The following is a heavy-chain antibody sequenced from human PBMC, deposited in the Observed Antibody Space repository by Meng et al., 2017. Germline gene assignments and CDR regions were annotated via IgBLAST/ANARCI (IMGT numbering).Heavy chain of an antibody. Sequence: SGPTLVKPTETLTLTCTVSGFSLSNARLGVSWIRQPPGKALEWLAHIFSNDEKSYSTSLKSRLTISKDTSKSQVVLTMTNMDPVDTATYYCARIILGYCSSTSCYASKYYFDYWGQGTRVT. CDR1: GFSLSNARLG. D-gene: IGHD2-2*01. V-gene: IGHV2-26*01. J-gene: IGHJ4*02. CDR2: IFSNDEK. CDR3: ARIILGYCSSTSCYASKYYFDY.